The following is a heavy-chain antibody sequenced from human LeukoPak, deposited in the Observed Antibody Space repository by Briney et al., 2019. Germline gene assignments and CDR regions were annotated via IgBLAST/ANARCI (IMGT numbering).Heavy chain of an antibody. Sequence: GGSLRLSCAASGFTFSNYAMQWVRQAPGKGLEWVAVISYDGSNKYYADSVKGRFTISRDNSKNTLYLQMNSLRAEDTAVYYCAKDLVLRDYDYYYYGMDVWGQGTTVTVSS. CDR1: GFTFSNYA. J-gene: IGHJ6*02. V-gene: IGHV3-30*04. D-gene: IGHD4-17*01. CDR3: AKDLVLRDYDYYYYGMDV. CDR2: ISYDGSNK.